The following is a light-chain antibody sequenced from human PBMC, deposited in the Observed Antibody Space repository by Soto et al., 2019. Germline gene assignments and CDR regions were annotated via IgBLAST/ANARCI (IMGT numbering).Light chain of an antibody. V-gene: IGKV1-39*01. CDR3: QQSYITPRT. Sequence: DIQITQSPYSLSSSVLERFTITCGASQSISDFLNWYQQKPGKAPNLLIYGASSLQSGVPSRFSGSGSGTDFTLTISSLQPEDFATYYCQQSYITPRTFGQGTKVDI. J-gene: IGKJ1*01. CDR2: GAS. CDR1: QSISDF.